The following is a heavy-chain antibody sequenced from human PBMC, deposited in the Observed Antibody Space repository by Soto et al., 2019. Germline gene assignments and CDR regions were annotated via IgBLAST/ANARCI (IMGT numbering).Heavy chain of an antibody. CDR2: IKQDGSEK. CDR1: GFTFSSYW. V-gene: IGHV3-7*01. D-gene: IGHD4-17*01. Sequence: GGSLRLSCAASGFTFSSYWMSWVRQAPGKGLEWVTNIKQDGSEKYYVDSVKGRFTISRDNAKNSLYLQMNSLRAEDTAVYYCATYYGDYSFFAGLNYYFDYWGQGTLVTVSS. J-gene: IGHJ4*02. CDR3: ATYYGDYSFFAGLNYYFDY.